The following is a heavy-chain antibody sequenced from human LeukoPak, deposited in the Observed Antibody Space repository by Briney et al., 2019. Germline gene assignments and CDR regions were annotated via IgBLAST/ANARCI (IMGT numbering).Heavy chain of an antibody. CDR3: AREMAAAGTEYYYYYYMDV. D-gene: IGHD6-13*01. J-gene: IGHJ6*03. V-gene: IGHV1-46*01. CDR2: INPSGGST. Sequence: GASVKVSCKASGYTFTSYYMHWVRQAPGQGPEWMGIINPSGGSTSYAQKFQGRVTMTRDTSTSTVYMELSSLRSEDTAVYYCAREMAAAGTEYYYYYYMDVWGKGTTVTVSS. CDR1: GYTFTSYY.